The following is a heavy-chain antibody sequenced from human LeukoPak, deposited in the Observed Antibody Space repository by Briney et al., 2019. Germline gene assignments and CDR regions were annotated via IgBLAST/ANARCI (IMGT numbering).Heavy chain of an antibody. Sequence: NPSETLSLTCTVSGGSISSYYWSWIRQPPGKGLEWIGYIYYSGSTNYNPSLKSRVTISVDTSKNQFSLNLSSVTAADTAVYYCAREGPVAVAGLDYWGQGTLVTVSS. CDR3: AREGPVAVAGLDY. J-gene: IGHJ4*02. D-gene: IGHD6-19*01. CDR2: IYYSGST. CDR1: GGSISSYY. V-gene: IGHV4-59*01.